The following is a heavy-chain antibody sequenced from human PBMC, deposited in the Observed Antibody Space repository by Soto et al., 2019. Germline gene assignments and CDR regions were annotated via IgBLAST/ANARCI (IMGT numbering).Heavy chain of an antibody. D-gene: IGHD1-26*01. Sequence: SSETLSLTCAVSGGSISSANWWTWVRQPPGKGLEWIGEIYHSGSTNYNQSLKSRVTISVDKSKNQFSLKLSSVTAADTAVYYCARGEVTVTSWFDPWGQGTLVTVSS. J-gene: IGHJ5*02. V-gene: IGHV4-4*02. CDR1: GGSISSANW. CDR2: IYHSGST. CDR3: ARGEVTVTSWFDP.